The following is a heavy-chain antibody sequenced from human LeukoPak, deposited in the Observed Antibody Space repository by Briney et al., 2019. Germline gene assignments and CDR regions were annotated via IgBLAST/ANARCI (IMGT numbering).Heavy chain of an antibody. V-gene: IGHV3-21*01. CDR2: ISGSGGST. CDR1: KFTFSSYS. D-gene: IGHD2-8*01. J-gene: IGHJ4*02. Sequence: GGSLRLSCAASKFTFSSYSMNWVRQAPGKGLERVSAISGSGGSTYYADSVKGRFTISRDNAKNSLYLQMNSLRAEDTAVYYCARDLMVATDYFDYWGQGTLVTVSS. CDR3: ARDLMVATDYFDY.